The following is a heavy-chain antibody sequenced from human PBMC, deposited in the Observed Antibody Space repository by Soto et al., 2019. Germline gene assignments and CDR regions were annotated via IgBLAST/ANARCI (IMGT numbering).Heavy chain of an antibody. D-gene: IGHD3-22*01. CDR3: ATTYYYDSSGQVGVAFDI. V-gene: IGHV4-31*03. CDR1: GGSISSGGYY. CDR2: IYYSGST. Sequence: SETLSLTCTVSGGSISSGGYYWSRIRQHPGKGLEWIGYIYYSGSTYYNPSLKSRVTISVDTSKNQFSLKLSSVTAADTAVYYCATTYYYDSSGQVGVAFDIWGQGTMVTVSS. J-gene: IGHJ3*02.